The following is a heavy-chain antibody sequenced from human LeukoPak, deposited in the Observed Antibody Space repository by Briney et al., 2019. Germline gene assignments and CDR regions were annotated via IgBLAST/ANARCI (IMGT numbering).Heavy chain of an antibody. CDR2: ISKDGRKN. D-gene: IGHD3-10*01. CDR3: ARDLLNYGSDYYDVGIFDS. CDR1: GFSFSTSG. J-gene: IGHJ4*02. Sequence: GRSLRLACEASGFSFSTSGVHWVRQAPGKGLEWMAVISKDGRKNHYADSVKGRFTISRDNSKSTLFLQMNSLRPEDTAIYYCARDLLNYGSDYYDVGIFDSWGQGTLVTVSS. V-gene: IGHV3-30*04.